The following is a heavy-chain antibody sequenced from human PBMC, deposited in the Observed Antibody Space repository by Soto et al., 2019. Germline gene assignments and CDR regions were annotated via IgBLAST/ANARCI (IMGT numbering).Heavy chain of an antibody. V-gene: IGHV4-59*01. CDR2: IYNGGSL. D-gene: IGHD2-2*01. CDR3: ARYGGSSTSCYACVYGMDV. Sequence: PSETLSLTCTVSGDSISTAYWSWIRQPPGKRLEYIGFIYNGGSLNYNPSLESRVTISPDTSKNQFSLKLNSVTAADTAVYYCARYGGSSTSCYACVYGMDVWGQGTTVTVSS. J-gene: IGHJ6*02. CDR1: GDSISTAY.